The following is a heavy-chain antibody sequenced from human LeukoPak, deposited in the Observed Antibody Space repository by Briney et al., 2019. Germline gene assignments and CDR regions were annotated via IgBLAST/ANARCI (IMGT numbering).Heavy chain of an antibody. Sequence: GGSLRPSCAASGFTFSTFAMIWVRQPPGKGLEWVSAISGSGGSTYYADSVKGRFTISRDNSKNTLYLQMNSLRAEDTAVYYCAKVEYSGSYSLDYWGQGTLVTVSS. V-gene: IGHV3-23*01. J-gene: IGHJ4*02. CDR1: GFTFSTFA. CDR2: ISGSGGST. CDR3: AKVEYSGSYSLDY. D-gene: IGHD1-26*01.